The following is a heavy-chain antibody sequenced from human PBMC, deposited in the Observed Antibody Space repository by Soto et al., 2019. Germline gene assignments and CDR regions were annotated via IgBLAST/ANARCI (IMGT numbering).Heavy chain of an antibody. J-gene: IGHJ6*02. CDR3: ARDLWSKVAGNGYNPIDYYYGMDV. CDR1: GYTFTNYY. V-gene: IGHV1-46*01. CDR2: INPSGGST. D-gene: IGHD5-12*01. Sequence: ASVKVCCKASGYTFTNYYMHWVRQAPGQGLEWIGIINPSGGSTSYAQNFEGRVTMTRDTSTSTVYMELSSLRSEDTALYYCARDLWSKVAGNGYNPIDYYYGMDVWGQGTTVTVSS.